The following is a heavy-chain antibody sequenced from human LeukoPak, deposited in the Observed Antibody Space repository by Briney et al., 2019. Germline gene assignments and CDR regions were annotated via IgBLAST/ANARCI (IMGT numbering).Heavy chain of an antibody. CDR1: GFTFDDYA. Sequence: GGSLRLSCAASGFTFDDYAMHWARQAPGKGLEWVSGISWNSGSIGYADSVKGRFTISRDNAKNSLYLQMNSLRAEDMALYYCAKGSLYDFWSGYDYWGQGTLVTVSS. CDR3: AKGSLYDFWSGYDY. J-gene: IGHJ4*02. CDR2: ISWNSGSI. V-gene: IGHV3-9*03. D-gene: IGHD3-3*01.